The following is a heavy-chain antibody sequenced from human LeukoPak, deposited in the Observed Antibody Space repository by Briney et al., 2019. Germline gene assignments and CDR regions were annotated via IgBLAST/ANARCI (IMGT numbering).Heavy chain of an antibody. CDR2: ISAYNGNT. J-gene: IGHJ5*02. CDR3: ARDPVLEVVVPAAQGWFDP. D-gene: IGHD2-2*01. Sequence: GASVKVSCKASGYTFTSYGISWVRQAPGQGLEWMGWISAYNGNTNYAQKLQGRVTMTTDTSTSTAYMELRSLRSDDTAVYYCARDPVLEVVVPAAQGWFDPWGQGTLVTVSS. CDR1: GYTFTSYG. V-gene: IGHV1-18*01.